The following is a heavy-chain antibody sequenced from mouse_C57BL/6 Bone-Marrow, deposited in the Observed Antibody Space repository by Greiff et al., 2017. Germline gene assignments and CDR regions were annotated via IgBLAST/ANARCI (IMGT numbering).Heavy chain of an antibody. CDR3: VKGGYLYYYAMDY. CDR2: IRNKANGYTT. V-gene: IGHV7-4*01. CDR1: GFTFTDYY. D-gene: IGHD2-2*01. Sequence: EVMLVESGGGLVQPGASLRLSCAASGFTFTDYYMSWVRQPPGKAPEWLALIRNKANGYTTEYTASVKGRFTISRDNSPNILYLQMNTLRAEDSATYYCVKGGYLYYYAMDYWGQGTSVTVSA. J-gene: IGHJ4*01.